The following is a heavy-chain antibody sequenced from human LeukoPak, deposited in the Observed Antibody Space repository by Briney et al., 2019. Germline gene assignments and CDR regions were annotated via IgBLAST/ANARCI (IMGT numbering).Heavy chain of an antibody. Sequence: SQTLSLTCTVSGGSISSGDYYWTWIRQPPGKGLEWIGYIYHSGSTHYNSSLKSRLTISVDTSKNQFSLKLSSVTAADTAVYYCARGLRGIMIRGAITNLNWFDAWGQGTLVIVSS. CDR2: IYHSGST. CDR3: ARGLRGIMIRGAITNLNWFDA. J-gene: IGHJ5*02. D-gene: IGHD3-10*01. V-gene: IGHV4-30-4*01. CDR1: GGSISSGDYY.